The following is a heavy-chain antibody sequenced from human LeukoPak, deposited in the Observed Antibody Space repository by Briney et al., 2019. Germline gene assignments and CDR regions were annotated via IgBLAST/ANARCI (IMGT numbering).Heavy chain of an antibody. CDR2: IIPIFGTA. D-gene: IGHD6-13*01. J-gene: IGHJ6*03. CDR1: GYTFTSYY. CDR3: ARGEGIAAAGPGYYYYYMDV. V-gene: IGHV1-69*13. Sequence: SVKVSCKASGYTFTSYYMHWVRQAPGQGLEWMGGIIPIFGTANYAQKFQGRVTITADESTSTAYMELSSLRSEDTAVYYCARGEGIAAAGPGYYYYYMDVWGKGTTVTVSS.